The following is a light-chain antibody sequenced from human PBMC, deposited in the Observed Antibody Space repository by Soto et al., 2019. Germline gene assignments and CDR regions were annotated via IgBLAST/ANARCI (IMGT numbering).Light chain of an antibody. J-gene: IGKJ4*01. CDR2: IAS. Sequence: EIQVTQSPSSVSASVGDRVTITCLASQDITNWLTWYQQKPGKAPKVLIYIASRLQSGVPSRFSGRASGTDFSLTISNLQPDDFATYFCQQSKTFPLTFGGGTKVDIK. CDR1: QDITNW. CDR3: QQSKTFPLT. V-gene: IGKV1-12*01.